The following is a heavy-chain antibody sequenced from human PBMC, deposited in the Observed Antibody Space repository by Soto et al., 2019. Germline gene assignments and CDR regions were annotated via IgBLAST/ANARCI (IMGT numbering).Heavy chain of an antibody. D-gene: IGHD1-26*01. V-gene: IGHV1-18*01. CDR1: GYTFSTYG. J-gene: IGHJ4*02. CDR2: ISAYNHYT. Sequence: QVDLVQSGPEVRKPGASVNVSCKASGYTFSTYGISWVRQAPGQGLEWMGWISAYNHYTNYAQKLQGRVNMTTDTSTNTAYMELRSLRSGDTAMYFCARVGPSREVPYPFEYWGQGTLVTVSS. CDR3: ARVGPSREVPYPFEY.